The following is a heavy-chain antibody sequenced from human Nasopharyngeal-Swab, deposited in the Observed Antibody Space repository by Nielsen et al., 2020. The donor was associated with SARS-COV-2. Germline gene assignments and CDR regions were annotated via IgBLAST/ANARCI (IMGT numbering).Heavy chain of an antibody. J-gene: IGHJ3*02. D-gene: IGHD3-22*01. Sequence: ASVKVSCKASGYTFTGYYMHWVRQAPGQGLEWMGWINPNSGGTNYAQKFQGRVTMTRDMSISTAYMELSRLRSDDTAVYYCARDYYDSSGYYWGHHDAFDIWGQGTMVTVSS. CDR2: INPNSGGT. CDR1: GYTFTGYY. CDR3: ARDYYDSSGYYWGHHDAFDI. V-gene: IGHV1-2*02.